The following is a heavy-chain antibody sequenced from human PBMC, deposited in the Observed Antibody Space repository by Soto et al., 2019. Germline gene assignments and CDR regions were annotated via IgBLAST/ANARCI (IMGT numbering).Heavy chain of an antibody. D-gene: IGHD2-15*01. CDR2: IIPIFGTA. Sequence: ASVKVSCKASGCTFSSYAISWVRQAPGQGLEWMGGIIPIFGTADYAQKFQGRVAITADESTSTAYMELSSLRSEDTAVYYCARVGDGSSPGWFDPWGQGTLVPVSS. V-gene: IGHV1-69*13. J-gene: IGHJ5*02. CDR3: ARVGDGSSPGWFDP. CDR1: GCTFSSYA.